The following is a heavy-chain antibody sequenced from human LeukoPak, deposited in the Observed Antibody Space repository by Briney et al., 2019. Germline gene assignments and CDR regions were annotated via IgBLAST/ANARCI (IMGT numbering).Heavy chain of an antibody. CDR1: GFTFSSYA. Sequence: GGSLRLSCATSGFTFSSYAMSWVRQAPGKGLEWVSAISGSGGSTYYADSVKGRFTISRDNSKNTLYLQMNSLRAEDTAVYYCAKDIVVVPAASSGWDYFDYWGQGTLVTVSS. CDR3: AKDIVVVPAASSGWDYFDY. V-gene: IGHV3-23*01. CDR2: ISGSGGST. J-gene: IGHJ4*02. D-gene: IGHD2-2*01.